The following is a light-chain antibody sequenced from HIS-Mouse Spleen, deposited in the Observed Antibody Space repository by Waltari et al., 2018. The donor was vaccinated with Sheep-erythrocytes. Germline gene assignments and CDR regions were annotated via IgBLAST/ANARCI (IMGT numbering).Light chain of an antibody. J-gene: IGLJ1*01. CDR3: CSYAGSYNHV. Sequence: QSALTQPRSVSGSPGQSVNISCTGTSSDVGGSNYVPWYQQHPGKAPKLMIYDVSKRPSGVPDRFSGSKSGNTASLTISGLQAEDEADYYCCSYAGSYNHVFATGTKVTVL. V-gene: IGLV2-11*01. CDR1: SSDVGGSNY. CDR2: DVS.